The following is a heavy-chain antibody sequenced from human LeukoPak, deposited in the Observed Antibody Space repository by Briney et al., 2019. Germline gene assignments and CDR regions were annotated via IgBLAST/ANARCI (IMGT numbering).Heavy chain of an antibody. CDR3: ARTYDSPGYYSPDYYYMDV. D-gene: IGHD3-22*01. Sequence: SETLSLTCTVSGGSISTYCWSWIRQPAGKGLEWIGHICTSGSTNYNPSLKSRVTMSVDTSNNEFSLKLNSVIAADTAVYYCARTYDSPGYYSPDYYYMDVWGKGTTVTISS. V-gene: IGHV4-4*07. J-gene: IGHJ6*03. CDR1: GGSISTYC. CDR2: ICTSGST.